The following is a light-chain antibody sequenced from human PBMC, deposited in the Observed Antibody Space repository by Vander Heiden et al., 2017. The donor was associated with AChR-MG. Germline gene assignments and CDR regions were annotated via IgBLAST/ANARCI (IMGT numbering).Light chain of an antibody. Sequence: DLPQSPATLSLSPGERATLSCRASQSINSYLAWYQHKPGQAPRLLIYDASNRATGIPGRFSGSGSGTDFTLTISSLEPEDFAVYYCQHRRNWPLTFGGGTKVEIK. CDR3: QHRRNWPLT. V-gene: IGKV3-11*01. J-gene: IGKJ4*01. CDR1: QSINSY. CDR2: DAS.